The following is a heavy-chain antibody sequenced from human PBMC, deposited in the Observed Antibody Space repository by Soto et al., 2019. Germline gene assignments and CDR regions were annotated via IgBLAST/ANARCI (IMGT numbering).Heavy chain of an antibody. Sequence: AVKVSCKASGFTFTSSAVQWVRQARGQRLEWIGWIVVGSGNTNYAQKFQERVTITRDMSTSTAYMELSSLRSEVTAVYYCGADQLSASYHIYWYFDLWG. CDR3: GADQLSASYHIYWYFDL. J-gene: IGHJ2*01. CDR2: IVVGSGNT. D-gene: IGHD1-26*01. V-gene: IGHV1-58*01. CDR1: GFTFTSSA.